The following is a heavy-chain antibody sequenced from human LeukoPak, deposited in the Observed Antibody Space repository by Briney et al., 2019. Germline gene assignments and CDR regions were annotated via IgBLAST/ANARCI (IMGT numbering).Heavy chain of an antibody. Sequence: GGPLRLSCAASGFTFSNAWMTWVRQAPGKGLEWVGRIKSKTDGGTTDYAAPVKGRFTISRDDSKNTLYLQMNSLKTEHTSVYYCTTALLRCFDWLRFDPWGQGTLVTVSS. D-gene: IGHD3-9*01. CDR2: IKSKTDGGTT. CDR1: GFTFSNAW. J-gene: IGHJ5*02. CDR3: TTALLRCFDWLRFDP. V-gene: IGHV3-15*01.